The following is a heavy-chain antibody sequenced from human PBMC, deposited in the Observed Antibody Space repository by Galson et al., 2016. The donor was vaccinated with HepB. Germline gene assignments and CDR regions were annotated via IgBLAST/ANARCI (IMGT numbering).Heavy chain of an antibody. J-gene: IGHJ3*02. CDR1: GDSIRSYF. Sequence: ETLSLTCTVSGDSIRSYFWSWIRQPAGKRLEWIGRISPSGSTDSNPSLKSRVTMSLDTSKKRLSLKMTPVTAADTAMHFCARDLKAVPGAEEYDAFDIWGQGTLVTVSS. D-gene: IGHD4/OR15-4a*01. V-gene: IGHV4-4*07. CDR2: ISPSGST. CDR3: ARDLKAVPGAEEYDAFDI.